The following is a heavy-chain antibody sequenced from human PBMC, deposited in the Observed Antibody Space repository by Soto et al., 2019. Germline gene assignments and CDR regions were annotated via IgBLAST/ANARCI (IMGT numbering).Heavy chain of an antibody. CDR1: GGTFSSYA. CDR2: IIPIFGTA. Sequence: ASVKVSCKASGGTFSSYAISWVRQAPGQGLEWMGGIIPIFGTANYAQKFQGRVTITADESTSTAYMELSSLRSEDTAVYYCARGGTLGDSFDYWGQGTLVTVSS. CDR3: ARGGTLGDSFDY. J-gene: IGHJ4*02. D-gene: IGHD3-16*01. V-gene: IGHV1-69*13.